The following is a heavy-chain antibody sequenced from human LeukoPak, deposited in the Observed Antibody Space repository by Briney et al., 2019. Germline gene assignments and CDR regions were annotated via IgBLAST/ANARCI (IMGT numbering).Heavy chain of an antibody. D-gene: IGHD3-10*01. V-gene: IGHV3-30*18. Sequence: PGGSLRLSCAASGFTFSSYAMHWVRQAPGKGLEWAAVTSYDGNDKYYADSVQGRFTISRDNSKNTLYLQMNSLRAEDTAIYYCAKRFGEGEFDYWGQGTLVTVSS. J-gene: IGHJ4*02. CDR1: GFTFSSYA. CDR3: AKRFGEGEFDY. CDR2: TSYDGNDK.